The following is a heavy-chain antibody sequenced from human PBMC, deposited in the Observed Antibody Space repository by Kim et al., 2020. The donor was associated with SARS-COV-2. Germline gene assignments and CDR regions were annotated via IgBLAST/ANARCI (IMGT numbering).Heavy chain of an antibody. D-gene: IGHD2-15*01. CDR3: ARQRCSGGDCYSRYYSGMDV. CDR1: GDSITSSNYF. CDR2: IYYSGTT. J-gene: IGHJ6*02. V-gene: IGHV4-39*01. Sequence: SETLSLTCAVSGDSITSSNYFWGWIRQPPGKGLEWIGIIYYSGTTYYNPSLRSRVTISVDTSKKQFSLRLTSATAADTAVYYCARQRCSGGDCYSRYYSGMDVWGQGTTVTVSS.